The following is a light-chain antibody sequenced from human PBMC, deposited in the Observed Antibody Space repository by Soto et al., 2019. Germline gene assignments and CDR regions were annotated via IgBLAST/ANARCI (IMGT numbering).Light chain of an antibody. Sequence: TQYTNTLFVSPWEGATLSCRASQGIGDTLAWYQQKPGQTPRLLIYDTSIRATGVPARFRGSRSGAEFTLTISSLQSEDFAVYYCQHYVTWPLTFGGGTKVDI. J-gene: IGKJ4*01. CDR2: DTS. CDR1: QGIGDT. CDR3: QHYVTWPLT. V-gene: IGKV3-15*01.